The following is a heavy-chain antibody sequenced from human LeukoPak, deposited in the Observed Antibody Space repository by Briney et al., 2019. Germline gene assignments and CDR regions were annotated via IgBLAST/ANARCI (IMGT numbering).Heavy chain of an antibody. CDR1: GGTFSSYA. D-gene: IGHD3-22*01. V-gene: IGHV1-69*13. CDR2: IIPIFGTA. Sequence: ASVKVSCKASGGTFSSYAISWVRQAPGQGLEWMGGIIPIFGTANYAQKFQGRVTITADESTSTAYVELSSLRSEDTAVYYCARGPYDSSGYYFQPSDYWGQGTLVTVSS. CDR3: ARGPYDSSGYYFQPSDY. J-gene: IGHJ4*02.